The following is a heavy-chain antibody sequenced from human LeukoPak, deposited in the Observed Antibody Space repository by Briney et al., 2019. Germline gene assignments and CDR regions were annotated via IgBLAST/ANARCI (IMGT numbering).Heavy chain of an antibody. CDR2: IYTSGST. V-gene: IGHV4-4*07. CDR1: GGSISSYY. J-gene: IGHJ3*02. CDR3: ARDPYYDFWSGYYTCAFDI. Sequence: SETLSLTCTVSGGSISSYYWSWIRQPAGKGLEWIGRIYTSGSTNYNPSLKSRVTMSVDTSKNQFSLKLCSVTAADTAVYYCARDPYYDFWSGYYTCAFDIWGQGTMVTVSS. D-gene: IGHD3-3*01.